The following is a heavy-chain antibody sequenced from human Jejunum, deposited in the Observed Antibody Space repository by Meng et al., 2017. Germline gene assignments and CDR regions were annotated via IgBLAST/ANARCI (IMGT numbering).Heavy chain of an antibody. CDR1: GYTFTGYY. D-gene: IGHD3-9*01. CDR3: ARVDSDDILTGYYKGFVDY. Sequence: ASVKVSCKASGYTFTGYYMHWVRQAPGQGLEWMGWINPNSGGTNYAQKFQGRVTMTRDTSISTAYMELSRLRSDDTAVYYCARVDSDDILTGYYKGFVDYWGQGTLVTVSS. J-gene: IGHJ4*02. V-gene: IGHV1-2*02. CDR2: INPNSGGT.